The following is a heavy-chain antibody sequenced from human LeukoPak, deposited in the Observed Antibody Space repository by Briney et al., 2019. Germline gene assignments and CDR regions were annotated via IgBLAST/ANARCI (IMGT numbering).Heavy chain of an antibody. D-gene: IGHD3-9*01. J-gene: IGHJ5*02. V-gene: IGHV1-2*02. CDR1: GYTFTGYY. CDR3: ARGLRYFDWLQLRQVQDWFDP. CDR2: INLNSSGT. Sequence: ASVKVSCKASGYTFTGYYMHWVRQAPGPGLEWMGWINLNSSGTNYEQKFQGRVPMTRDTSISTAYMELSRLRSDATAVYYCARGLRYFDWLQLRQVQDWFDPWGQGTLVTVSS.